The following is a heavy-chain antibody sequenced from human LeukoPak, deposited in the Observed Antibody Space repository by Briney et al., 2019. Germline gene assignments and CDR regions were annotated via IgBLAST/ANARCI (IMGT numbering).Heavy chain of an antibody. CDR1: GVSITSYY. D-gene: IGHD3-22*01. V-gene: IGHV4-59*08. J-gene: IGHJ4*02. CDR3: ARRGYYYDGSHYYYFDY. CDR2: IYHSGST. Sequence: SETLSLTCTVSGVSITSYYWSWIRQPPGKGLEWIGSIYHSGSTNDNPSLKSRVTTSVDTSKNQFSLKLSSVTAADTAVYYCARRGYYYDGSHYYYFDYWGQGTLVTVSS.